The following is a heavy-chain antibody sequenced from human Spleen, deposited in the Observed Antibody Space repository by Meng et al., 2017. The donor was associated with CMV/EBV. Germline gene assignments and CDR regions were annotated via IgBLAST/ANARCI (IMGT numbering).Heavy chain of an antibody. J-gene: IGHJ4*02. CDR1: GDSVSRNSVA. Sequence: GDSVSRNSVAWNWIRQSPSRGLEWLGRTYYRSKWYNDYAVSVKSRITINPDTSKNQFSLQMNSVTPEDTAVYFCARDKRSSLGYFDCWGQGTLVTVSS. D-gene: IGHD6-13*01. V-gene: IGHV6-1*01. CDR2: TYYRSKWYN. CDR3: ARDKRSSLGYFDC.